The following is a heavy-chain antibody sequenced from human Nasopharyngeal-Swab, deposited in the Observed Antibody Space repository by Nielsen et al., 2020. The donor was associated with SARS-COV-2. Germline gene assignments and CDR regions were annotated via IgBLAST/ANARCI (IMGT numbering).Heavy chain of an antibody. Sequence: GESLQISCAASGFTFSNYWMSWVRQAPGKGLEWVANIKQDGSENYYVDSVKGRFTISRDNAKNSLYLQMNSLRAEDTAVYYCARDQRSYFDYWGQGTLVTVSS. CDR3: ARDQRSYFDY. CDR2: IKQDGSEN. J-gene: IGHJ4*02. CDR1: GFTFSNYW. V-gene: IGHV3-7*03.